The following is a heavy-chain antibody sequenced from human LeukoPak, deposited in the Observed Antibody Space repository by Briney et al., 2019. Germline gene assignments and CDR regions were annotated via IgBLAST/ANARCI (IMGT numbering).Heavy chain of an antibody. CDR2: IKQDGSEK. D-gene: IGHD4-17*01. V-gene: IGHV3-7*01. CDR3: AREDDYGYYFDY. J-gene: IGHJ4*02. Sequence: PGGSLRLSCAASGFTFDDYAMHWVRQAPGKGLEWVANIKQDGSEKYYVDSVKGRFTISRDNAKNSLYLQMNSLRAEDTAVYYCAREDDYGYYFDYWGQRTLVTVSS. CDR1: GFTFDDYA.